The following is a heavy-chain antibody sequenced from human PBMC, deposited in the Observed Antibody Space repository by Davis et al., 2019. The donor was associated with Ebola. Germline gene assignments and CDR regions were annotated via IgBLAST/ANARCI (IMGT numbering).Heavy chain of an antibody. D-gene: IGHD6-6*01. CDR3: ARGDEYSSSRAFDY. CDR2: FDPEDGET. Sequence: GESLKIPCKGSGYTFTSYYMHWVRQAPGKGLEWMGGFDPEDGETIYAQKFQGRVTMTEDTSTDTAYMELSSLRSDDTAVYYCARGDEYSSSRAFDYWGQGTLVTVSS. J-gene: IGHJ4*02. V-gene: IGHV1-24*01. CDR1: GYTFTSYY.